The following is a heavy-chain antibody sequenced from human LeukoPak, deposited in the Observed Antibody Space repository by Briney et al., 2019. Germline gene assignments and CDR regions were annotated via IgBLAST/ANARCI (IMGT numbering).Heavy chain of an antibody. Sequence: PGGSLRLTCAASEFTVSSNYMSWVRQAPGKGLEWVSVIYSGGSTYYADSVKGRFTISRDNSKNTLYLQMNSLRAEDTAVYYCVRYQLPSVFNWFDPWGQGTLVTVSS. CDR3: VRYQLPSVFNWFDP. D-gene: IGHD2-2*01. CDR2: IYSGGST. V-gene: IGHV3-53*01. CDR1: EFTVSSNY. J-gene: IGHJ5*02.